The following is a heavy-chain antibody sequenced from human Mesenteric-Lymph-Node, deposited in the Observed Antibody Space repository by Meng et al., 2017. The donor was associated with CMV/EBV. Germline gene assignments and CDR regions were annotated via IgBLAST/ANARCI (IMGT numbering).Heavy chain of an antibody. D-gene: IGHD6-19*01. CDR1: GGSISSSSYY. CDR3: ASIAVAEDFDY. Sequence: TVSGGSISSSSYYWGWIRQPPGKGLEWIGSIYYSGSTYYNPSLKSRVTISVDTSKNQFSLKLSSVTAADTAVYYCASIAVAEDFDYWGQGTLVTVSS. CDR2: IYYSGST. V-gene: IGHV4-39*01. J-gene: IGHJ4*02.